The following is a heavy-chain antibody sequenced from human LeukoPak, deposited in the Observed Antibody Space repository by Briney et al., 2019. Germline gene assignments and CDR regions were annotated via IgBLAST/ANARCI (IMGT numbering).Heavy chain of an antibody. CDR3: ARVASSGLRYYFDY. CDR2: IYDSGST. V-gene: IGHV4-59*01. D-gene: IGHD3-22*01. Sequence: PSETLSLTCTVSGGSISSYYWSWIRQPPGKGLERIGYIYDSGSTNYNPTLKSRVTISLDTSKNQFSLSLSSLNAADTAVYYCARVASSGLRYYFDYWGQGTLVTVSS. CDR1: GGSISSYY. J-gene: IGHJ4*02.